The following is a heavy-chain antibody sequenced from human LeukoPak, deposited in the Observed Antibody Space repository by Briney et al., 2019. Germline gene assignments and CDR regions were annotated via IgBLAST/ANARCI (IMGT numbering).Heavy chain of an antibody. V-gene: IGHV3-11*01. Sequence: PGGSLRLSCAASGFTFSDYYMSRIRQAPGRGLEWVSYISSSGSTIYYADSVKGRFTISRDNAKNSLYLQMNSLRAEDTAVYYCARADDYGDHDAFDIWGQGTMVTVSS. CDR1: GFTFSDYY. J-gene: IGHJ3*02. D-gene: IGHD4-17*01. CDR3: ARADDYGDHDAFDI. CDR2: ISSSGSTI.